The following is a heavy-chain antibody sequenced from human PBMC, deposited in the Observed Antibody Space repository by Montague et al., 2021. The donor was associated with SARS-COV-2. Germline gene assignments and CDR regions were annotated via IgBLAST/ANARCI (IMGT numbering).Heavy chain of an antibody. V-gene: IGHV4-34*01. Sequence: SETLSLTCAVYGGSFSGYYWSWTRQPPGKGLEWIGEINHSGSTNSNPSLKSRVTISVDTSKNQFSLKLSSVTAADTAGYYCARVRYYGSGTSLGMDVWGQGTTVTVSS. J-gene: IGHJ6*02. CDR2: INHSGST. CDR3: ARVRYYGSGTSLGMDV. D-gene: IGHD3-10*01. CDR1: GGSFSGYY.